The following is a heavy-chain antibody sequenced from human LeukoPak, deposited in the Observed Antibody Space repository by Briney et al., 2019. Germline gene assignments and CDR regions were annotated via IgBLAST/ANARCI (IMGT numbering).Heavy chain of an antibody. D-gene: IGHD4-17*01. CDR2: ISSYNGNR. CDR3: ARDHATVTTPIYYYYGMDV. J-gene: IGHJ6*02. Sequence: ASVKVSCKASGYTFTSYGISWVRQAPGQGLEWMGWISSYNGNRNYAQKLQGRVTMTTDTTTSTAYMELRSLRSDDTATYYCARDHATVTTPIYYYYGMDVWGQGTTVTVSS. V-gene: IGHV1-18*01. CDR1: GYTFTSYG.